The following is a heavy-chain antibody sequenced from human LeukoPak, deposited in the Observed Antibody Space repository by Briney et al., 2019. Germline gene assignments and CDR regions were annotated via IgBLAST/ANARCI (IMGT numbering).Heavy chain of an antibody. CDR1: GFTFSSYS. J-gene: IGHJ5*02. Sequence: PGRSLRLSCAASGFTFSSYSMNWVRQAPGKGLEWVSSISSSSSYIYYADSVKGRFTISRDNAKNSLYLQMNSLRAEDTAVYYCARDASPNYRGLFALDPWGQGTLVTVSS. CDR3: ARDASPNYRGLFALDP. CDR2: ISSSSSYI. D-gene: IGHD3-10*01. V-gene: IGHV3-21*01.